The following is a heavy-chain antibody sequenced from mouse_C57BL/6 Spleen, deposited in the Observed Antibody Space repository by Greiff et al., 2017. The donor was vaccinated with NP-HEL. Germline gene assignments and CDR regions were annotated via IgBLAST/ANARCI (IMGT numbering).Heavy chain of an antibody. J-gene: IGHJ4*01. CDR1: GYTFTSYW. CDR2: IDPSDSYT. Sequence: QVQLQQPGAELVKPGASVKLSCKASGYTFTSYWMQWVKQRPGQGLEWIGEIDPSDSYTNYNQKFKGKATLTVDTSSSTAYMQLSSLTSEDSAVYYCGGYDEDAMDYWGQGTSVTVSS. D-gene: IGHD2-2*01. V-gene: IGHV1-50*01. CDR3: GGYDEDAMDY.